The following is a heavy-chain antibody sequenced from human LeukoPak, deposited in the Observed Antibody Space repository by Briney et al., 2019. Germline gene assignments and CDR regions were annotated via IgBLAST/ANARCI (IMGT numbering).Heavy chain of an antibody. V-gene: IGHV1-2*04. CDR2: INPNSGGT. CDR1: GYTFIGYY. Sequence: ASVKVSCKASGYTFIGYYIHWVRQAPGQGLEWMGWINPNSGGTTFAQKFQGWVTMTRDTSISTAYMELTRPRSDDTAVCYCARGGSSSQYSFDYWGQGTLVTVSS. CDR3: ARGGSSSQYSFDY. D-gene: IGHD6-13*01. J-gene: IGHJ4*02.